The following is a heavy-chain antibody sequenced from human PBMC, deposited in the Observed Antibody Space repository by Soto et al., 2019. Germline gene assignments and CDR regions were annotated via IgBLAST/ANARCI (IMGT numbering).Heavy chain of an antibody. CDR1: GGTVSSYA. J-gene: IGHJ5*02. D-gene: IGHD4-17*01. Sequence: APVKVSCKASGGTVSSYAISWLRQAPGQGLEWMGGIIPIFGTANYAQKFQGRVTITADESTSTAYMELSSLRSEDTAVYYCAKHDYGDYVAWFDPWGQGTLVTVSS. CDR2: IIPIFGTA. V-gene: IGHV1-69*13. CDR3: AKHDYGDYVAWFDP.